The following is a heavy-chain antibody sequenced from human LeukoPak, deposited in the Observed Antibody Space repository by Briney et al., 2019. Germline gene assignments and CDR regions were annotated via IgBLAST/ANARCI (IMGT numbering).Heavy chain of an antibody. Sequence: GASVKVSCKASGYTFTSYGISWVRQATGQGLEWMGWMNPNSGNTGYAQKFQGRVTITRNTSISTAYMELSSLRSEDTAVYYCARAAYSSSWSYYYYYMDVWGKGTTVTVSS. CDR2: MNPNSGNT. D-gene: IGHD6-13*01. CDR3: ARAAYSSSWSYYYYYMDV. J-gene: IGHJ6*03. CDR1: GYTFTSYG. V-gene: IGHV1-8*03.